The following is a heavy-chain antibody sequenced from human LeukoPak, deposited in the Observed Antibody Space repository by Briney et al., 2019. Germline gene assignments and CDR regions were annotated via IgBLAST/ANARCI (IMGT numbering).Heavy chain of an antibody. CDR2: MNPNSGNT. V-gene: IGHV1-8*01. D-gene: IGHD3-3*01. J-gene: IGHJ5*02. CDR3: ARGRLEWLSPEYNWFDP. CDR1: GYTFTSYD. Sequence: ASVKVSCKASGYTFTSYDINWVRQATGQGLEWMGWMNPNSGNTGYAQKFQGRVTMTRNTSISTAYMELSSLRSEDTAVCYCARGRLEWLSPEYNWFDPWGQGTLVTVSS.